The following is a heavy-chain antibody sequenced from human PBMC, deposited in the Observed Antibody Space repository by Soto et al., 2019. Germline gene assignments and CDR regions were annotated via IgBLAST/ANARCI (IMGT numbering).Heavy chain of an antibody. J-gene: IGHJ6*02. Sequence: SVKVSCKASGGTFSSYAISWVRQAPGQGLEWMGGIIPIFGTANYAQKFQGRVTITADESTSTAYMELSSLRSEDTAVYYCASGIIEGSYLGYYYYGMDVWGQGTTVTVSS. CDR3: ASGIIEGSYLGYYYYGMDV. CDR1: GGTFSSYA. D-gene: IGHD1-26*01. CDR2: IIPIFGTA. V-gene: IGHV1-69*13.